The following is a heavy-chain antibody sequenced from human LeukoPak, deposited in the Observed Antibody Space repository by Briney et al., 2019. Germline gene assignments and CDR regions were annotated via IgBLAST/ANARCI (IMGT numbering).Heavy chain of an antibody. CDR3: ARAPVRGAVAGVDY. J-gene: IGHJ4*02. CDR2: VTYDGNNQ. D-gene: IGHD6-19*01. Sequence: PGGSLRLSCAASGFTFSDHYMDWVRQAPGKGLEWVAVVTYDGNNQYYADSVKGRFTVSRDNSRNTVNLQMNSLRGEDTAVYYCARAPVRGAVAGVDYWGQGTLVTVSS. V-gene: IGHV3-30-3*01. CDR1: GFTFSDHY.